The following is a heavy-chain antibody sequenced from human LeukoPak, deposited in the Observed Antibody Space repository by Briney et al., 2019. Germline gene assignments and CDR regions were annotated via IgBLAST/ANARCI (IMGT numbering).Heavy chain of an antibody. Sequence: KPSETLSLTCTVSGGSISSSSYYWGWIRQPPGKGLEWIGSIYYSGSTYYNPSLESRVTISVDTSKNQFSLKLSSVTAADTAVYYCAREYYDFWSGTYYYYMDVWGKGTTVTVSS. CDR2: IYYSGST. D-gene: IGHD3-3*01. J-gene: IGHJ6*03. CDR3: AREYYDFWSGTYYYYMDV. V-gene: IGHV4-39*02. CDR1: GGSISSSSYY.